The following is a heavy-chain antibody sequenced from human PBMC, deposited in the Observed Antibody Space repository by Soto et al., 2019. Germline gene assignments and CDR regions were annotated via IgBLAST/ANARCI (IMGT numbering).Heavy chain of an antibody. CDR3: ARDRQPSSYIGLDV. V-gene: IGHV3-11*01. J-gene: IGHJ6*02. Sequence: GGSLRLSCEASGFTFSAHYMSWVRQAPGKGLEWVSHISGIGDTIYYADSVKGRFTISRDNAKNSLYLQMNSLRAEDTAVYYCARDRQPSSYIGLDVWGQGTTVTVSS. CDR2: ISGIGDTI. D-gene: IGHD4-4*01. CDR1: GFTFSAHY.